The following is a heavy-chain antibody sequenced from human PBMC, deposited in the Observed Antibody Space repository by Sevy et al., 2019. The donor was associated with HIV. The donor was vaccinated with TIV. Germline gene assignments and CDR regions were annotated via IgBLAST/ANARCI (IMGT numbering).Heavy chain of an antibody. J-gene: IGHJ4*02. CDR3: ARGKHVSDYYGSSDY. D-gene: IGHD1-26*01. V-gene: IGHV3-53*01. CDR1: GFTVSSNF. CDR2: IWLGGTT. Sequence: GGSLRLACAVSGFTVSSNFMSWVRQAPGKGLEWVSVIWLGGTTYYADSVKGRFTISRDNSKNTVYLHMNSLRAEDTAVYYCARGKHVSDYYGSSDYWGQGTLVTVSS.